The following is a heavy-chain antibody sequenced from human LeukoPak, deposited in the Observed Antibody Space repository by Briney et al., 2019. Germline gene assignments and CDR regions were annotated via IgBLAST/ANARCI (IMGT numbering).Heavy chain of an antibody. Sequence: GASVKVSCKASEGTFSSYAISWVRQAPGQGLEWMGRIIPIFGTANYAQKFQGRVTITTDESTSTAYMELSSLRSEDTAVYYCARELSVQEAMTSGTWGQGTLVTVSS. CDR2: IIPIFGTA. J-gene: IGHJ4*02. V-gene: IGHV1-69*05. CDR1: EGTFSSYA. CDR3: ARELSVQEAMTSGT. D-gene: IGHD5-18*01.